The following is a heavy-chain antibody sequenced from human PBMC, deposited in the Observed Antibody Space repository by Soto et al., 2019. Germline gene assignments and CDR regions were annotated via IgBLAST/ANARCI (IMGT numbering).Heavy chain of an antibody. Sequence: ASVKVSCKASGYTFTSYDINWVRQATGQGLEWMGWMNPNSGNTGYAQKFQGRVTMTRNTSISTAYMELSSLRSEDTAVYYCIYDSRPAGDAFHIWGQAIMVTVS. CDR2: MNPNSGNT. CDR3: IYDSRPAGDAFHI. D-gene: IGHD3-22*01. CDR1: GYTFTSYD. V-gene: IGHV1-8*01. J-gene: IGHJ3*02.